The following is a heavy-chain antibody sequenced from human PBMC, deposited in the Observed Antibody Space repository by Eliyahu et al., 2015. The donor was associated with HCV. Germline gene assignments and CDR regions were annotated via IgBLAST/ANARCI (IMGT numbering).Heavy chain of an antibody. CDR2: IIPIFGTA. Sequence: QVQLVQSGAEVKKPGSSVKVSCKASGGTFSSYAISWVRQAPGQGLEWMGGIIPIFGTANYAQKFQGRVTITADESTSTAYMELSSLRSEDTAVYYCARERFLEWFNYYYYGMDVWGQGTTVTVSS. V-gene: IGHV1-69*01. CDR3: ARERFLEWFNYYYYGMDV. D-gene: IGHD3-3*01. J-gene: IGHJ6*02. CDR1: GGTFSSYA.